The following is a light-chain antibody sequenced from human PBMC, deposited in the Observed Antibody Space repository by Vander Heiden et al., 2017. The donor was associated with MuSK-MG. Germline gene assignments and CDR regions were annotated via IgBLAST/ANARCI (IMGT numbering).Light chain of an antibody. CDR1: SLRSYY. J-gene: IGLJ2*01. CDR2: GKN. V-gene: IGLV3-19*01. CDR3: NSRDSSGNHR. Sequence: SSELTQDPAVSVALGQTVRITCQGDSLRSYYASWYQQKPGQAPVLVIYGKNNRPSGIPDRFSGSSSGNTASLTITGAQAEDEADYYCNSRDSSGNHRFGGGTKL.